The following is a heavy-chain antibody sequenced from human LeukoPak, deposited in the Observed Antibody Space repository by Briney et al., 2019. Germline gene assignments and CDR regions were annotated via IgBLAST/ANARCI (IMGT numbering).Heavy chain of an antibody. D-gene: IGHD1-26*01. CDR1: GFSFSSYV. CDR3: AKPGKVGATSYFDY. J-gene: IGHJ4*02. CDR2: ISYDGSNK. Sequence: GRSPRLSCAASGFSFSSYVMHWARQAPGKGLEWVAVISYDGSNKYYADSVKGRFTISRDNSKNTLYLQMNSLRAEDTAVYYCAKPGKVGATSYFDYWGQGTLVTVSS. V-gene: IGHV3-30*18.